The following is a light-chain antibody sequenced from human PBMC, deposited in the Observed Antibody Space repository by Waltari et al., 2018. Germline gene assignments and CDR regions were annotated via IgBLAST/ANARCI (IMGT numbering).Light chain of an antibody. CDR1: ELPRKY. Sequence: SYELTQTPSVSVSPGQTARITCSGHELPRKYAYWFQQKSGQAPRLGIYEDTKRPSGIPEGFSGSSSGTVATLTITVAQVDDEADYYCYASDSTGLRVFGGGTTVVVL. V-gene: IGLV3-10*01. CDR2: EDT. CDR3: YASDSTGLRV. J-gene: IGLJ1*01.